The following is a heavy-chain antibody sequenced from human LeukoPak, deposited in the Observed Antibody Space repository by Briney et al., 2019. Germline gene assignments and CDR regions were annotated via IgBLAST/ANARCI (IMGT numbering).Heavy chain of an antibody. V-gene: IGHV1-69*13. CDR1: GGTFSSYA. D-gene: IGHD3-22*01. J-gene: IGHJ4*02. Sequence: GASMKVSCKASGGTFSSYAISWVRQAPGQGLEWMGGIIPIFGTANYAQKFQGRVTITADESTSTAYMELSSLRSEDTVVYYCARDPLKSGPDLHYYDSSGYYGPPHYWGQGTLVTVSS. CDR3: ARDPLKSGPDLHYYDSSGYYGPPHY. CDR2: IIPIFGTA.